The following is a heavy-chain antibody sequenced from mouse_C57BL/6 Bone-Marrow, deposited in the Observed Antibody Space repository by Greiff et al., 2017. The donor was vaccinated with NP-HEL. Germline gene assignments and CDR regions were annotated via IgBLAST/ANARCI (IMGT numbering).Heavy chain of an antibody. CDR2: IWSGGST. D-gene: IGHD4-1*01. J-gene: IGHJ1*03. CDR1: GFSLTSYG. CDR3: AKKTGTKYFDV. V-gene: IGHV2-4*01. Sequence: VQLVESGPGLVQPSQSLSITCTVSGFSLTSYGVHWVRQPPGKGLEWLGVIWSGGSTDYNAAFISRLSISKDNSKSQVFFKMNSLQADDTAIYYCAKKTGTKYFDVWGTGTTVTVSS.